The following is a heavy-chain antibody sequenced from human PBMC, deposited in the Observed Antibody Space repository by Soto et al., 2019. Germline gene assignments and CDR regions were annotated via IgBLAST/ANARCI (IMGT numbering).Heavy chain of an antibody. V-gene: IGHV1-18*01. CDR3: ARGLDFWSGYSRADS. J-gene: IGHJ4*02. D-gene: IGHD3-3*01. Sequence: ASVKVSCKASGYTFTSYGISWVRQAPGQGLEWMGWISAYNGNTNYAQKLQGRVTMTTDTSTSTAYLHLASLTSEDTAVYYCARGLDFWSGYSRADSWGQGTLVTVSS. CDR2: ISAYNGNT. CDR1: GYTFTSYG.